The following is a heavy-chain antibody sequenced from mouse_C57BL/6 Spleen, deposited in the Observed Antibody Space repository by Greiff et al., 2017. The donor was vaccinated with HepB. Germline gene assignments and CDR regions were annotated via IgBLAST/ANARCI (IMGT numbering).Heavy chain of an antibody. V-gene: IGHV1-15*01. J-gene: IGHJ3*01. CDR3: TKTDYYGSSSPWFAY. Sequence: QVQLKQSGAELVRPGASVTLSCKASGYTFTDYEMHWVKQTPVHGLEWIGAIDPETGGTAYNQKFKGKAILTADKSSSTAYMELRSLTSEDSAVYYCTKTDYYGSSSPWFAYWGQGTLVTVSA. CDR2: IDPETGGT. D-gene: IGHD1-1*01. CDR1: GYTFTDYE.